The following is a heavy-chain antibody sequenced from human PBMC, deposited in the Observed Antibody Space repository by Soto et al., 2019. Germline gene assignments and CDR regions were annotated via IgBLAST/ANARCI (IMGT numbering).Heavy chain of an antibody. CDR2: ISANGGRT. CDR3: VKDGASTRWVHYYGMDV. V-gene: IGHV3-23*01. D-gene: IGHD1-26*01. Sequence: GGSLRLSCAASGFTFSDYAMSWVRQAPGKGPEWVSIISANGGRTYYADSVKGRFTISRDNSKNTLYVQINSLRGEDTAVYYCVKDGASTRWVHYYGMDVWGQGTTVTVSS. J-gene: IGHJ6*02. CDR1: GFTFSDYA.